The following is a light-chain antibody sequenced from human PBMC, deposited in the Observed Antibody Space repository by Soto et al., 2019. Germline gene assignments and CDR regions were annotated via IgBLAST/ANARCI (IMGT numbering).Light chain of an antibody. V-gene: IGKV1-39*01. CDR2: AAS. CDR1: QSISSY. Sequence: DIQMTQSPSSLSASVGDRVTITCRASQSISSYLNWYQQKPGKAPKLLIYAASSLPSGVPSRFSGSGSGTYFTLTISSLQPEDFATYYGQQSYSTLRTFGQGTKVEIK. J-gene: IGKJ1*01. CDR3: QQSYSTLRT.